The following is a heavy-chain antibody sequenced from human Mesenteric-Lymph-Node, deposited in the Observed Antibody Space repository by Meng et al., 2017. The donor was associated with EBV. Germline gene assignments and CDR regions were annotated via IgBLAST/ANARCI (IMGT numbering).Heavy chain of an antibody. CDR1: GYTFTDYG. D-gene: IGHD3-22*01. J-gene: IGHJ5*02. Sequence: QVQLVQSGAEVRKPGAYVKVSCRSSGYTFTDYGITWVRQAPGQGLECMGWIRGYNGDTKYARNFQGRVTMTTDTSTSTAYMELRSLRSDDTAVYYCARAYNSGYLMGWLDPWGQGTLVTVSS. CDR2: IRGYNGDT. CDR3: ARAYNSGYLMGWLDP. V-gene: IGHV1-18*01.